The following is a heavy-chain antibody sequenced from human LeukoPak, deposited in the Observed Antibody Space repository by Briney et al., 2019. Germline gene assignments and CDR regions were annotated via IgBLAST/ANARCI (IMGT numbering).Heavy chain of an antibody. CDR1: GFTFSSYA. Sequence: GGSLRLSCAASGFTFSSYAMSCVRQPLGKGLEWVSAIRGSGGSTYYADSVQGRFTISRDNSKYTLYLQMNSLRAEDTAVYYCAKGVAAAPRYCFDYWGQGTLVTVSS. V-gene: IGHV3-23*01. CDR2: IRGSGGST. CDR3: AKGVAAAPRYCFDY. J-gene: IGHJ4*02. D-gene: IGHD6-13*01.